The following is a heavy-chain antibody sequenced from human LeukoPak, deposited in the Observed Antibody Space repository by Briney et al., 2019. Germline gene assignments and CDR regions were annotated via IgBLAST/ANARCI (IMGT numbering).Heavy chain of an antibody. CDR3: AKRGGYGSGSYPYYFDY. V-gene: IGHV3-23*01. J-gene: IGHJ4*02. Sequence: GGSLRLSCAASGFTFSSYAMSWVRQAPGKGLKWVSAISGSGGSTYYADSVKGRFTISRDNSKNTLYLQMNSLRAEDTAVYYCAKRGGYGSGSYPYYFDYWGQGTLVTVSS. D-gene: IGHD3-10*01. CDR1: GFTFSSYA. CDR2: ISGSGGST.